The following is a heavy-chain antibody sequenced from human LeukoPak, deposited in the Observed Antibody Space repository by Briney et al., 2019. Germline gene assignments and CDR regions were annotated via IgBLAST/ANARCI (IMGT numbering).Heavy chain of an antibody. CDR1: GYTFTGYY. D-gene: IGHD6-19*01. J-gene: IGHJ4*02. Sequence: VASVKVSCKASGYTFTGYYMRWVRQAPGQGLEWMGWINPNSGGTNYAQKFQGGVTMTRDTSISTAYMELSRLRSDDTAVYYCARGIDSGWSLFDYWGQGTLVTVSS. CDR2: INPNSGGT. CDR3: ARGIDSGWSLFDY. V-gene: IGHV1-2*02.